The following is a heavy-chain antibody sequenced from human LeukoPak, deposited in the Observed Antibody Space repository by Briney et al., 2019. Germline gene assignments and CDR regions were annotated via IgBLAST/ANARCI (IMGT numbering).Heavy chain of an antibody. CDR2: IKQDGSEK. CDR1: SGSISSSNW. J-gene: IGHJ6*03. CDR3: AREKAAYVYYYYYMDV. Sequence: GTLSLTCAVSSGSISSSNWWSWVRQPPGKGLEWVANIKQDGSEKYYVDSVKGRFTISRDNAKNSLYLQMNSLRAEDTAVYYCAREKAAYVYYYYYMDVWGKGTTVTVSS. V-gene: IGHV3-7*01. D-gene: IGHD2-15*01.